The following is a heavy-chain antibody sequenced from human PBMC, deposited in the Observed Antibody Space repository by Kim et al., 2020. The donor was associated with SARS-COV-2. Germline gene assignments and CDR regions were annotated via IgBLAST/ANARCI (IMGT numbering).Heavy chain of an antibody. Sequence: DTVKGRFTISRDNAKNSLYLQMNSLRAEDTALYYCAKAARIAAAGADFDYWGQGTLVTVSS. J-gene: IGHJ4*02. CDR3: AKAARIAAAGADFDY. D-gene: IGHD6-13*01. V-gene: IGHV3-9*01.